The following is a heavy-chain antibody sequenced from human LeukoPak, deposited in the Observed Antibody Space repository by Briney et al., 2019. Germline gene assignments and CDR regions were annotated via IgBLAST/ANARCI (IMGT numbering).Heavy chain of an antibody. CDR3: AKDEGIVGALWGYMDV. Sequence: PGGSLRLSCAASGFTFSSYGMHWVRQAPGKGLEWVAVISYDGSNKYYADSVKGRFTISRDNSKNTLYLQMYSLRAEDTAVYYCAKDEGIVGALWGYMDVWGKGTTVTVSS. CDR2: ISYDGSNK. V-gene: IGHV3-30*18. CDR1: GFTFSSYG. D-gene: IGHD1-26*01. J-gene: IGHJ6*03.